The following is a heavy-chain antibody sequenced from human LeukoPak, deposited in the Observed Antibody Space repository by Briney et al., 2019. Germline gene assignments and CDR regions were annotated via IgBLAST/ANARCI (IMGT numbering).Heavy chain of an antibody. Sequence: PSETLSLTCTVSGGSISSYYWSWIRQPAGKGLEWIGRIYTSGSTNYNPSLKSRVTMSVDTSKNQFSLKLSSVTAADTAVYYCARDGSSSSWYPYYYYYYGMDVWGQGTTVTVSS. J-gene: IGHJ6*02. CDR2: IYTSGST. CDR3: ARDGSSSSWYPYYYYYYGMDV. D-gene: IGHD6-13*01. V-gene: IGHV4-4*07. CDR1: GGSISSYY.